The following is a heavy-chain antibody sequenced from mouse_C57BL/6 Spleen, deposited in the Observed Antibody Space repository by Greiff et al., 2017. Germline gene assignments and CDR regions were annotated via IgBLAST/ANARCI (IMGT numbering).Heavy chain of an antibody. CDR1: GFNIKDYY. D-gene: IGHD1-1*01. CDR2: IDPEDGET. CDR3: ASNYYGSSYVRYFDV. V-gene: IGHV14-2*01. J-gene: IGHJ1*03. Sequence: DVQLQESGAELVKPGASVKLSCTASGFNIKDYYMHWVKQRTEQGLEWIGRIDPEDGETKYAPKFQGKATITADTSSNTAYLQLSSLTSEDTAVYYCASNYYGSSYVRYFDVWGTGTTVTVSS.